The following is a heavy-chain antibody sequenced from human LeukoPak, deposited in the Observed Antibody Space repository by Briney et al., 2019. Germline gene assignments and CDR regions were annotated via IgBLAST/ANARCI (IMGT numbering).Heavy chain of an antibody. Sequence: PGGSLRLPCAASGFTVSNTYMTWVRQAPGKGLEWVSLIYGADTTYYADSVKGRFTISRDDSKNTVYLQMNSLRAEDTAVYYCARVPSVGGKLVADSSGGWHWFDPWGQGTLVIVSS. J-gene: IGHJ5*02. V-gene: IGHV3-53*01. CDR2: IYGADTT. CDR3: ARVPSVGGKLVADSSGGWHWFDP. CDR1: GFTVSNTY. D-gene: IGHD3-22*01.